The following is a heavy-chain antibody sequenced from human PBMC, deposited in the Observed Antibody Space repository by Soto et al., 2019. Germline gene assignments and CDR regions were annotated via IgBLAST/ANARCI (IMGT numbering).Heavy chain of an antibody. CDR3: ARGTGDSSGYYYVDLDY. Sequence: GASVKLSCKASGGTFSSYAISWVRQAPGQGLEWMGGIIPIFGTANYAQKFQGRVTITADESTSTAYMELSSLRSEDTAVYYCARGTGDSSGYYYVDLDYWGQGTRVTVSS. V-gene: IGHV1-69*13. CDR2: IIPIFGTA. D-gene: IGHD3-22*01. J-gene: IGHJ4*02. CDR1: GGTFSSYA.